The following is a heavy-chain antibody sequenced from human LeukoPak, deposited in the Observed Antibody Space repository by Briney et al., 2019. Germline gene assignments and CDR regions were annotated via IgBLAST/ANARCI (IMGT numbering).Heavy chain of an antibody. CDR3: AKEPDIVLIVYANLGFDY. CDR2: ISGSGGST. D-gene: IGHD2-8*01. CDR1: GFTFSSYA. V-gene: IGHV3-23*01. Sequence: GGSLRLSCAASGFTFSSYAMSWVRQAPGKGLEWVSAISGSGGSTYYADSVKGRFTISRDNSKNTLYLQMNSLRAEDTAVYYCAKEPDIVLIVYANLGFDYWGQGTLATVSS. J-gene: IGHJ4*02.